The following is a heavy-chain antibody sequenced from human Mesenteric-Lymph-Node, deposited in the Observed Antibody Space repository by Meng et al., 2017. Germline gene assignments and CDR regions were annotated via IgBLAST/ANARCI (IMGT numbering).Heavy chain of an antibody. CDR2: INPNSGGT. J-gene: IGHJ1*01. V-gene: IGHV1-2*02. CDR3: ARDYYDSSGYLYFQH. CDR1: GYTFTGYY. Sequence: ASVKVSCKASGYTFTGYYMHWVRQAPGQGLEWMGWINPNSGGTNYAQKFQGRVTMTRDTSISTAYMELSRLRSDDTAVYYCARDYYDSSGYLYFQHWGQGTLVTVSS. D-gene: IGHD3-22*01.